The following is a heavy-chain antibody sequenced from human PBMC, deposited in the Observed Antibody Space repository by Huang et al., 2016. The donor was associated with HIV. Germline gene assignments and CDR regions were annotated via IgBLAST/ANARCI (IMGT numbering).Heavy chain of an antibody. V-gene: IGHV4-34*01. Sequence: QVQLQQWGAGLLKPSETLSLTCAVYGGSFSGYYWSWIRQPPGKGLEWIGEINKSGRTNSNPSLKSRVTISVDTSKNQFSLKLSSVTAADTAVYYCARPTYDFWSGYQNAFDIWGQGTMVTVSS. J-gene: IGHJ3*02. CDR3: ARPTYDFWSGYQNAFDI. D-gene: IGHD3-3*01. CDR2: INKSGRT. CDR1: GGSFSGYY.